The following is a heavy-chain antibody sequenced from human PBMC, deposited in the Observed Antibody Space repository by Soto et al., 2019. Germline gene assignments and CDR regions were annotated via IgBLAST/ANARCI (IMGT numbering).Heavy chain of an antibody. J-gene: IGHJ4*02. D-gene: IGHD3-10*01. CDR1: CYTFTSCG. Sequence: ASLRVSCEACCYTFTSCGIAWVRQAPGQGLEWMGWISPYKGNTHYAQKFQGRVTMTTDTSTSTAYMELRSLRSDDTAVYYCARDLDGSGSYYTDYWGQGTLVTVSS. CDR2: ISPYKGNT. V-gene: IGHV1-18*01. CDR3: ARDLDGSGSYYTDY.